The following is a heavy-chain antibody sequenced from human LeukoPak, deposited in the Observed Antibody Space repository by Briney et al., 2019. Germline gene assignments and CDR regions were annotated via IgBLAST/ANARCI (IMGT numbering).Heavy chain of an antibody. Sequence: ASVKVSCKASGGTFSSYTISWVRQAPGQGLEWRVRIIPILGIANYAQKFRGRVTITADKSTSTAYRELSSLRSEDTAVYYCARDLGRSYYDSSGHSDYWGQGTLVTVSS. V-gene: IGHV1-69*04. D-gene: IGHD3-22*01. CDR1: GGTFSSYT. CDR3: ARDLGRSYYDSSGHSDY. CDR2: IIPILGIA. J-gene: IGHJ4*02.